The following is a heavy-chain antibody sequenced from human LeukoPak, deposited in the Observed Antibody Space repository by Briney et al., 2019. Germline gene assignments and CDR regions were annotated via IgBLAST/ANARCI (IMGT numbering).Heavy chain of an antibody. CDR2: IYYSGNT. V-gene: IGHV4-59*08. D-gene: IGHD3-10*01. J-gene: IGHJ4*02. Sequence: SETLSLTCTVSSGSFGSYYWSWIRQPPGKGLEWIGYIYYSGNTNYDPSLKSRVTISVDTSKNQFSLKLSSVTAADTAVYYCARRGSGKYFDYWGQGTLVTVSS. CDR3: ARRGSGKYFDY. CDR1: SGSFGSYY.